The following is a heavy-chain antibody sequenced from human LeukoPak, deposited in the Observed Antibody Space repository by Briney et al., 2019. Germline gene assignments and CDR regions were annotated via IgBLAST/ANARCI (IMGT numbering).Heavy chain of an antibody. CDR1: GGSISSYY. D-gene: IGHD6-19*01. Sequence: PSETLSLTCTVSGGSISSYYWSWIRQPPGKGLEWIGYIYYSGSTNYNPSLKSRVTISVDTSKNQFSLKLSSVTAADTAVYYCARHSGIAVAWADFDYWGQGTLVTVSS. CDR2: IYYSGST. J-gene: IGHJ4*02. CDR3: ARHSGIAVAWADFDY. V-gene: IGHV4-59*08.